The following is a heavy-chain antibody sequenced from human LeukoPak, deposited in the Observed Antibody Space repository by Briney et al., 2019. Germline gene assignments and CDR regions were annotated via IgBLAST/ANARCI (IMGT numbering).Heavy chain of an antibody. Sequence: RGSLRLSCVASGFTFSKSWMNWVRQAPGKRLEWVASIKPDGSEKYYLDSVEGRFTISRDNGKKSLSLQMNSLRTDDTALYYCARNYAWQQFDYWGQGTLVIASS. J-gene: IGHJ4*02. CDR3: ARNYAWQQFDY. CDR2: IKPDGSEK. D-gene: IGHD5-24*01. CDR1: GFTFSKSW. V-gene: IGHV3-7*03.